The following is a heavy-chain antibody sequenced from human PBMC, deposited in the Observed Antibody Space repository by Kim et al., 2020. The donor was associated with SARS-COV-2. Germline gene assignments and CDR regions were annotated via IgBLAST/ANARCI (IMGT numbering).Heavy chain of an antibody. Sequence: SETLSLTCTVSGGSISSYYWSWIRQPPGKGLEWIGYIYYSGRTNYNPSLKSRVTISVDTSKNQFSLKLSSVTAADTAVYYCARVSGYDGDYYGMDVWGQGTTVTVSS. CDR1: GGSISSYY. D-gene: IGHD5-12*01. CDR3: ARVSGYDGDYYGMDV. J-gene: IGHJ6*02. CDR2: IYYSGRT. V-gene: IGHV4-59*13.